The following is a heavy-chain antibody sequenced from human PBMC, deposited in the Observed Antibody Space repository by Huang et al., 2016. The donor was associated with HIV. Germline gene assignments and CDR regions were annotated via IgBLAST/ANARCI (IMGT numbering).Heavy chain of an antibody. V-gene: IGHV4-39*01. Sequence: LQLQESGPGLVKSSETLSLICTVSGGSISSSSYYWGWIRQPPGKGPEWIGSIYYGGNTYYNPPLKSRVTISVDTSKNQFSLKVNSVTAADTAVYYCARHGRVAGHYYNNMDVWGRGTTVTVSS. CDR2: IYYGGNT. J-gene: IGHJ6*02. CDR1: GGSISSSSYY. D-gene: IGHD6-19*01. CDR3: ARHGRVAGHYYNNMDV.